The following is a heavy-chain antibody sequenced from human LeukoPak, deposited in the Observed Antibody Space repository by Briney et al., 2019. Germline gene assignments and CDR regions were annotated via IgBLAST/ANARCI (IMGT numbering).Heavy chain of an antibody. D-gene: IGHD1-20*01. J-gene: IGHJ5*02. CDR1: GYTFTDYY. CDR3: ATGDGITGPNNWFDP. CDR2: VDPEDGET. Sequence: ATVKISCKVSGYTFTDYYMHWVQQAPGKGLEWMGLVDPEDGETIYAEKLQGRVTITADTSTDTAYMELSSLGSEDTAVYYCATGDGITGPNNWFDPWGQGTLVTVSS. V-gene: IGHV1-69-2*01.